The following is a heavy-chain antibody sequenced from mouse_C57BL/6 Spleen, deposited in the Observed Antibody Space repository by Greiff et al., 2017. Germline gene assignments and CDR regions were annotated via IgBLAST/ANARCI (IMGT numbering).Heavy chain of an antibody. CDR3: ARLLRSYYAMDY. CDR2: INPNYGTT. J-gene: IGHJ4*01. Sequence: VKLLQSGPELVQPGASVKISCKASGYSFTDYNMNWVKQSNGKSLEWIGVINPNYGTTSYNQKFKGKATLTVDKSSSTAYMQLNSLTSEDSAVYYCARLLRSYYAMDYWGQGTSVTVSS. D-gene: IGHD1-1*01. CDR1: GYSFTDYN. V-gene: IGHV1-39*01.